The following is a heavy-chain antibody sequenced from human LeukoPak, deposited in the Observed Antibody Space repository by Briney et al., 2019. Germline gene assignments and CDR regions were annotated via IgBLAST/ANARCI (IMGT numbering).Heavy chain of an antibody. CDR3: ASTYCSSTSCYDWFDP. J-gene: IGHJ5*02. V-gene: IGHV1-3*01. Sequence: ASVKVSCKASGYTFTSYAMHWVRQAPGQRLEWMGWINAGNGNTKYSQKFQGRVTITRDTSASTAYMELSSLRSEDTAVYYCASTYCSSTSCYDWFDPWGQGTPVTVSS. D-gene: IGHD2-2*01. CDR1: GYTFTSYA. CDR2: INAGNGNT.